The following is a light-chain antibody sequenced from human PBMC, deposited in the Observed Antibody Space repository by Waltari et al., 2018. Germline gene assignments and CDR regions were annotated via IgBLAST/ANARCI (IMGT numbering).Light chain of an antibody. CDR3: QQYYTTPYT. CDR2: WAS. CDR1: QTLLYNSNNKNY. Sequence: IVMTQSPDSLAVSLGERATIKCQSSQTLLYNSNNKNYLAWYQQKPGQPPQLLVYWASILYSGVPDRFSGSGSGTDFTLTISSLQAEDVAVYYCQQYYTTPYTFGQGTKLEIK. V-gene: IGKV4-1*01. J-gene: IGKJ2*01.